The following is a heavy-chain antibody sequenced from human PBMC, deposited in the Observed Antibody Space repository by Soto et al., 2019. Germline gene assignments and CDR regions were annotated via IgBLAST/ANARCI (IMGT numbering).Heavy chain of an antibody. J-gene: IGHJ6*02. CDR3: ARGQLRTVVPAAIRIRYYYYGMDV. CDR1: GGSISSSSYY. D-gene: IGHD2-2*02. V-gene: IGHV4-39*07. CDR2: IYYSGST. Sequence: SETLSLTCTVSGGSISSSSYYWGWIRQPPGKGLEWIGSIYYSGSTNYNPSLKSRVTISVDTSKNQFSLKLSSVTAADTAVYYCARGQLRTVVPAAIRIRYYYYGMDVWGQGTTVTVSS.